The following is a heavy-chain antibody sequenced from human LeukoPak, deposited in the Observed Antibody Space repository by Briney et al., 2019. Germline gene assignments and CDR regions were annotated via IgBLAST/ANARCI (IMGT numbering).Heavy chain of an antibody. CDR2: ISWDGGST. J-gene: IGHJ4*02. Sequence: GGSLRLSCAASGFTFDDYTMHWVRQAPGKCLEWVSLISWDGGSTYYADSVKGRFTISRDNSKNSLYLQMNSLRTEDTALYYCALNWGLDYWGQGTLVTVSS. CDR1: GFTFDDYT. D-gene: IGHD7-27*01. V-gene: IGHV3-43*01. CDR3: ALNWGLDY.